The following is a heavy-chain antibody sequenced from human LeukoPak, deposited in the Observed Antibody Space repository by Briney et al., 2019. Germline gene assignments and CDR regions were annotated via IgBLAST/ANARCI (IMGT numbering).Heavy chain of an antibody. Sequence: GGSLRLSCAASGFTFSNYAMSWVRQAPGKGLECVSAITGSGSGIYYADSMKSRFTISRDNSKNTPYLQINSLRAEDTAVYYCAKWGDYDVLTGYYVSDYWGQGTLVTVSS. CDR3: AKWGDYDVLTGYYVSDY. J-gene: IGHJ4*02. V-gene: IGHV3-23*01. CDR2: ITGSGSGI. CDR1: GFTFSNYA. D-gene: IGHD3-9*01.